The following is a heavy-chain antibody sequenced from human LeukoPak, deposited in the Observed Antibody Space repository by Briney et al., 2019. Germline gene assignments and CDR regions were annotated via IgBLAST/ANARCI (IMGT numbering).Heavy chain of an antibody. CDR1: GLTFSNYA. V-gene: IGHV3-23*01. Sequence: PGGSLRLSCAASGLTFSNYAMSWFRQAPGKGLEWASGITSGFTPHYADSVKGRFTISRDNSKNTFHLQMNSLRAEDTAVYYCAKAGGNWVNYYFDYWGQGTLVTVSS. CDR2: ITSGFTP. CDR3: AKAGGNWVNYYFDY. D-gene: IGHD7-27*01. J-gene: IGHJ4*02.